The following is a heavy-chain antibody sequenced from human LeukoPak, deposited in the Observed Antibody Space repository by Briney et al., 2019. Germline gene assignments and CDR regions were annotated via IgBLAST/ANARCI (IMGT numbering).Heavy chain of an antibody. CDR1: EFTFSSYA. Sequence: GGSLRLSCAASEFTFSSYAMSWVRQAPGKGLEWVSAISGSGGSTYYADSVKGRFTISRDNSKNTLYLQMNNLRAEDTAVYYCAKGYSSSWYYFDCCGQGGLVTAYS. V-gene: IGHV3-23*01. J-gene: IGHJ4*02. CDR3: AKGYSSSWYYFDC. D-gene: IGHD6-13*01. CDR2: ISGSGGST.